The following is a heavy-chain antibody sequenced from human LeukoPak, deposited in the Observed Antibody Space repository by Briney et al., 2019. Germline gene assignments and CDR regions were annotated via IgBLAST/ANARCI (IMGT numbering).Heavy chain of an antibody. CDR2: ISYSGTT. J-gene: IGHJ4*02. V-gene: IGHV4-59*08. D-gene: IGHD4-17*01. Sequence: SETLSLTCTVSGGYISGYLWSWIRQPPRKGLEWIGYISYSGTTNYNPSLNSRVTISLDTSKNQFSLRLNYVTAADTAMYYCARRNYGDYNHYFDFWGQGTLVTVSS. CDR3: ARRNYGDYNHYFDF. CDR1: GGYISGYL.